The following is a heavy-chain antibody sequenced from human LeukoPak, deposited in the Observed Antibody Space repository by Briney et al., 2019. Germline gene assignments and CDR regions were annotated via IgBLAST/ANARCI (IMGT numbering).Heavy chain of an antibody. V-gene: IGHV3-43D*03. CDR1: GFTFDDYA. CDR2: ISWDGGST. D-gene: IGHD1-26*01. Sequence: PGGSLRLSCAASGFTFDDYAMHWVRQAPGKGLEWVSLISWDGGSTYYADSVKGRFTISRDNSKNSLYLQMNSLRAEDTALYYCAKDNGMGATDFYFDYWGQGTLVTVSS. J-gene: IGHJ4*02. CDR3: AKDNGMGATDFYFDY.